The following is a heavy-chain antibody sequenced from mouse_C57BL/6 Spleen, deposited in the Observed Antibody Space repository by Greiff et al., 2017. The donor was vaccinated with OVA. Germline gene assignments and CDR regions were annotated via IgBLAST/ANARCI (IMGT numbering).Heavy chain of an antibody. V-gene: IGHV1-52*01. CDR3: ARSVVATDYAMDY. CDR1: GYTFTSYW. CDR2: IDPSDSDT. Sequence: QVQLQQPGAELVRPGSSVKLSCKASGYTFTSYWMHWVKQRPIQGLEWIGNIDPSDSDTHYNQKFKDKATLTVDKSSSTAYMQLSSLTSEDSAVYYCARSVVATDYAMDYWGQGTSVTVSS. J-gene: IGHJ4*01. D-gene: IGHD1-1*01.